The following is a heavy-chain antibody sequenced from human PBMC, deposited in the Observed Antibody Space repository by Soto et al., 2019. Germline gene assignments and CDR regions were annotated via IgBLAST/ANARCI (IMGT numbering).Heavy chain of an antibody. V-gene: IGHV4-39*01. CDR2: VYYSGST. CDR1: GGSVSSSSYY. D-gene: IGHD3-9*01. CDR3: GRREGLATISYHFDY. Sequence: SETLSLTCTVSGGSVSSSSYYWGWVRQPPGKGLEWIGSVYYSGSTYYNPSLESRVTISVDKSKNQFSLKLMSLSAADTAVYYCGRREGLATISYHFDYWGQGALVPVPS. J-gene: IGHJ4*02.